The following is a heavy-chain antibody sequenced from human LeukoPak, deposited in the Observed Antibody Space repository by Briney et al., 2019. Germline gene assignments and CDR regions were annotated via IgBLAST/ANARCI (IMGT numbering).Heavy chain of an antibody. Sequence: GGSLRLSCAASGFTFSSYGMHWVRQAPGKGLEWVALIRYDGSNEYYADSVKGRFTISRDNSKNTLYLQMNSLRAEDTAVYYRAKARRVYYYDSSGYLDDYWGQGTLVTVSS. V-gene: IGHV3-30*02. D-gene: IGHD3-22*01. CDR3: AKARRVYYYDSSGYLDDY. CDR2: IRYDGSNE. J-gene: IGHJ4*02. CDR1: GFTFSSYG.